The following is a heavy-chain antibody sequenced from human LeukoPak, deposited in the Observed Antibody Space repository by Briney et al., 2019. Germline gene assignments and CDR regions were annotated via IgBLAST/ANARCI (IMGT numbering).Heavy chain of an antibody. CDR3: ARVAYYYDSSGYYSVINWFDP. Sequence: PSETLSLTCTVSGGSISSYYWSWIRQPPGKGLEWIGYIYYSGSTYYNPSLKSRVTISVDTSKNQFSLKLSSVTAADTAVYYCARVAYYYDSSGYYSVINWFDPWGQGTLVTVSS. J-gene: IGHJ5*02. CDR2: IYYSGST. D-gene: IGHD3-22*01. V-gene: IGHV4-59*08. CDR1: GGSISSYY.